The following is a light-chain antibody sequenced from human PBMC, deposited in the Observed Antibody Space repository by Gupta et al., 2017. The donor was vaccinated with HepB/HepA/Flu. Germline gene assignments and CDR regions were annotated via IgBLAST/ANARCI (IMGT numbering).Light chain of an antibody. CDR1: QSISNW. CDR2: KAS. Sequence: DIQMTQSPSTLSASVGDRVTITYRASQSISNWLAWYQQKPGKAPKLLIYKASSLESGVPSRFSGSGSGTEFTLTISSLQPDDFATYYCQQDNTNSETFGQGTKVEI. V-gene: IGKV1-5*03. CDR3: QQDNTNSET. J-gene: IGKJ1*01.